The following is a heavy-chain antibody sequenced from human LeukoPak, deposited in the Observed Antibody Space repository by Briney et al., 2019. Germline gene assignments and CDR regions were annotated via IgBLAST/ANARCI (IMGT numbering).Heavy chain of an antibody. Sequence: GGSLRLSCAASGFTLSSFSMHWVRQSPGRGLEYVSAINYKGGTTYYADSVKGRFTISRDSSKNTLYLQMASLRDEDMGVYYCARVGPATAFDYWGQGTQVTVSS. J-gene: IGHJ4*02. CDR3: ARVGPATAFDY. CDR2: INYKGGTT. CDR1: GFTLSSFS. V-gene: IGHV3-64*02.